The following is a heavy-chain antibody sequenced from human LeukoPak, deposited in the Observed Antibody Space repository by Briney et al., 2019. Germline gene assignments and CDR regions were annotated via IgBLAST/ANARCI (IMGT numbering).Heavy chain of an antibody. D-gene: IGHD3-22*01. CDR1: GYTFTGYY. CDR3: ARSYYDNSGDFDY. Sequence: ASVKVSCKASGYTFTGYYMHWVRQAPGQGLEWMGWINPNSGGTNYAQKFQGWVTMTRDTSISTAYMELSRLRSDDTAVYYCARSYYDNSGDFDYWGQGTLVTVSS. J-gene: IGHJ4*02. CDR2: INPNSGGT. V-gene: IGHV1-2*04.